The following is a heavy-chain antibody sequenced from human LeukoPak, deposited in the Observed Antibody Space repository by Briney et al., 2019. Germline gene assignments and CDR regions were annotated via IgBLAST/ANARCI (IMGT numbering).Heavy chain of an antibody. J-gene: IGHJ6*02. Sequence: GGSLRLSCAASGFTFSSYWMHWVRQAPAKGLVWVSRINSDGSSTSYADSVKGRFTISRDNAKNTLYLQMNSLRAEDTAVYYCAREVYDFWSGYPYYYYYYGMDVWGQGTTVTVSS. D-gene: IGHD3-3*01. V-gene: IGHV3-74*01. CDR2: INSDGSST. CDR3: AREVYDFWSGYPYYYYYYGMDV. CDR1: GFTFSSYW.